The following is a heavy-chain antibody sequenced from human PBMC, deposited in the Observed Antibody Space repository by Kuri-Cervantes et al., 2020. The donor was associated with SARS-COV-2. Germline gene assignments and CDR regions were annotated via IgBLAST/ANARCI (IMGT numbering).Heavy chain of an antibody. D-gene: IGHD6-13*01. V-gene: IGHV6-1*01. CDR3: AGGWAIDH. Sequence: SETLSLTCVISGDSVSSKGAAWNWIRQSPSRGLEWLGRTYYRSRWYNDYALSVQSRITINPDTSKNQFSLHLNSVTPEDTAVYYCAGGWAIDHWGQGTLVTVSS. CDR1: GDSVSSKGAA. J-gene: IGHJ4*02. CDR2: TYYRSRWYN.